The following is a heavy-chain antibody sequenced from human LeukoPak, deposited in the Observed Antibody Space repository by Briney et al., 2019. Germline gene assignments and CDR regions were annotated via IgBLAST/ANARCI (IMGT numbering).Heavy chain of an antibody. V-gene: IGHV1-69*13. J-gene: IGHJ4*02. CDR1: GGAFSSYA. Sequence: SVKVSCKASGGAFSSYAISWVRQAPGQGLEWMEGIIPIFGTANYAQKFQGRVTITADESTSTAYMELSSLRSEDTAVYYCARALYYYDSSGYYYFDYWGQGTLVTVSS. CDR2: IIPIFGTA. D-gene: IGHD3-22*01. CDR3: ARALYYYDSSGYYYFDY.